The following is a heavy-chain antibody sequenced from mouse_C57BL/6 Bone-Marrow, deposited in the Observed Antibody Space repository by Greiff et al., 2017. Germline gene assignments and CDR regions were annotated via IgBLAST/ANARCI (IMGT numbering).Heavy chain of an antibody. CDR3: ARSLITTGAY. J-gene: IGHJ3*01. Sequence: EVQLQQSGPELVKPGASVKISCKASGYTFTDYYMNWVKQSHGKSLEWIGDINPNNGGTSYNQKFKGKATLTVDKSASTAYMELRSLTSEDSAVYYCARSLITTGAYGGQGTLVTVSA. D-gene: IGHD1-1*01. CDR1: GYTFTDYY. V-gene: IGHV1-26*01. CDR2: INPNNGGT.